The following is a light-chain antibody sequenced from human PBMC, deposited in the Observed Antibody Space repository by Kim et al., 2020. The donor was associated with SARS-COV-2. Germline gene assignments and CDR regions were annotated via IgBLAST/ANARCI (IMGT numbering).Light chain of an antibody. Sequence: QAGLTQPPSVSKGLRQTATLTCTGNNNNVGNEGAAWLQQHQGHPPKLLSYRNNNRPSGISERLSASRSGNTASLTISGLQPEDEAYYYCSAWDSSHYAWVFGGGTKLTVL. CDR2: RNN. CDR1: NNNVGNEG. V-gene: IGLV10-54*01. CDR3: SAWDSSHYAWV. J-gene: IGLJ3*02.